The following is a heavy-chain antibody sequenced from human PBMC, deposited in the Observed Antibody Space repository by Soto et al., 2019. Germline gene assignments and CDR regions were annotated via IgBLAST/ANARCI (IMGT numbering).Heavy chain of an antibody. CDR2: ISSSGSTI. V-gene: IGHV3-48*03. CDR3: ARSPSRYYYDSSGYLGAFDI. CDR1: GFTFSSYE. D-gene: IGHD3-22*01. Sequence: GGSLRLSCAASGFTFSSYEMNWVRQAPGKGLEWVSYISSSGSTIYYADSVKGRFTISRDNAKNSLYLQMNSLRAEDTAVYYCARSPSRYYYDSSGYLGAFDIWGQGTMVTVSS. J-gene: IGHJ3*02.